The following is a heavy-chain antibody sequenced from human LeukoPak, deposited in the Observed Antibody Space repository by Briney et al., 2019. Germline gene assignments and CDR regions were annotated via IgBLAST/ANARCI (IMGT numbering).Heavy chain of an antibody. CDR1: GYTFINHY. CDR3: ARENLDYYDSLIPLGYFDY. V-gene: IGHV1-46*01. D-gene: IGHD3-22*01. CDR2: INPSGGST. J-gene: IGHJ4*02. Sequence: GASVKVSCKASGYTFINHYIHWVRQAPGQGLEWMGIINPSGGSTSYAQKFQGRVTMTRDTSTSTVYMELSSLRSEDTAVYYCARENLDYYDSLIPLGYFDYWGQGTLVTVSS.